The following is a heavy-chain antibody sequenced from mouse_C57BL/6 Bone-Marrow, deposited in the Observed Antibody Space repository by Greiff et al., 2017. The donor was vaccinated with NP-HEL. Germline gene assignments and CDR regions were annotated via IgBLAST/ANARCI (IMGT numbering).Heavy chain of an antibody. CDR1: GFTFSSYA. CDR2: ISSGGDYT. D-gene: IGHD1-1*01. CDR3: TRDPTTEAMDY. J-gene: IGHJ4*01. V-gene: IGHV5-9-1*02. Sequence: EVKVVESGEGLVKPGGSLKLSCAASGFTFSSYAMSWVRQTPEKRLEWVAYISSGGDYTYYADTVKGRFTISRDNARNTLYLQMSSLKSEDTAMYYCTRDPTTEAMDYWGQGTSVTVSS.